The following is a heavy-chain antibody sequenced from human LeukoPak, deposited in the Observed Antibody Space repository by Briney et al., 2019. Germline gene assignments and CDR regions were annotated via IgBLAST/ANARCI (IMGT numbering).Heavy chain of an antibody. D-gene: IGHD5-18*01. J-gene: IGHJ3*02. V-gene: IGHV3-21*01. CDR1: GFTFSSYD. CDR3: ARGGATALRSDAFDI. CDR2: IGTSSRYI. Sequence: PGGSLRLSCAASGFTFSSYDMNWVRQAPGKGLEWVSSIGTSSRYIYYVDSVKGRFTVSRDNGKNSLYLQMNSLRAEDTAVYYCARGGATALRSDAFDIWGQGTMVTVSS.